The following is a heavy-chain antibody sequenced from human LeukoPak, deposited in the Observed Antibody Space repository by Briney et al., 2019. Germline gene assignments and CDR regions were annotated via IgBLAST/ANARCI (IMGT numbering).Heavy chain of an antibody. CDR1: VGSISSSDYY. J-gene: IGHJ4*02. Sequence: SETLSLTCTVSVGSISSSDYYWGWIRQPPGKGLEWIGSIYYTGATHYNPSLKSRLTVSVDTSKNQFSLKLSSVTAADTAVYYCARGGWELLPSDYWGQGTLVTVSS. CDR3: ARGGWELLPSDY. V-gene: IGHV4-39*07. CDR2: IYYTGAT. D-gene: IGHD1-26*01.